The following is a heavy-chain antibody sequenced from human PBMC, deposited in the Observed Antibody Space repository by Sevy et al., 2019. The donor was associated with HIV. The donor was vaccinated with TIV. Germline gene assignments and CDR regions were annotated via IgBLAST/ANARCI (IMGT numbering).Heavy chain of an antibody. CDR3: ARVYASSGGGNGMDD. V-gene: IGHV1-8*01. Sequence: GASVKVSCKASGYTFTTYEINWVRQASGQGLEWMGWMNPNSGNTGYARKFQGRVTMTRNTSISTASMELSSLRSEDTAIYYCARVYASSGGGNGMDDWGQGTTVTVSS. CDR1: GYTFTTYE. CDR2: MNPNSGNT. J-gene: IGHJ6*02. D-gene: IGHD2-2*01.